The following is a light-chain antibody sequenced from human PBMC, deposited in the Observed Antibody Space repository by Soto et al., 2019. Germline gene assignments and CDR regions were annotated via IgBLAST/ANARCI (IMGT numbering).Light chain of an antibody. CDR1: QSVSD. V-gene: IGKV3-20*01. CDR3: QLYGSTVT. J-gene: IGKJ4*01. CDR2: GAS. Sequence: DMVLTQSPGTLSLSPGDRATLSCRASQSVSDLAWYRQKPGQAPRLLSYGASSRATGTQDRFSGSGSATDFTLTITRLEPEDCAVFFCQLYGSTVTFGGGTKVQIK.